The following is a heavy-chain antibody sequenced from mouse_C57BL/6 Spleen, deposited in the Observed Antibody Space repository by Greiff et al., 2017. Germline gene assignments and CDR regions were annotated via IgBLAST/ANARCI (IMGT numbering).Heavy chain of an antibody. D-gene: IGHD4-1*01. J-gene: IGHJ2*01. CDR3: ARGNRDGFDY. Sequence: VQLQQSGPELVKPGASVKISCKASGYSFTGYYMNWVKQSPEKSLEWIGEINPSTGGTTYNQKFKAKATLTVDKSSSTAYMQLKSLTSEDSAVYYCARGNRDGFDYWGQGTTLTVSS. CDR1: GYSFTGYY. V-gene: IGHV1-42*01. CDR2: INPSTGGT.